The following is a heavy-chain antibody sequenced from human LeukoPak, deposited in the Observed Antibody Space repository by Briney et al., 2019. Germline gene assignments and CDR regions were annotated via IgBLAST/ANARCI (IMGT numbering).Heavy chain of an antibody. CDR3: ARVWGGYDSATSHPDY. V-gene: IGHV1-18*01. Sequence: ASVKVSCKASGYTFTSYVISWVRQAPGQGLEYMGWISAYNGNKNYAQRLQGRVTMTTDTSTGTAYMELRSLRSDDTAVYYCARVWGGYDSATSHPDYWGQGTLVTVSS. J-gene: IGHJ4*02. CDR1: GYTFTSYV. D-gene: IGHD3-10*01. CDR2: ISAYNGNK.